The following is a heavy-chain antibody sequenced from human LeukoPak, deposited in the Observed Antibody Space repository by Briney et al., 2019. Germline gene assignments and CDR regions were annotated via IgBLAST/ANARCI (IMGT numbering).Heavy chain of an antibody. CDR3: ARAPLGYCSAGSCYFPDY. Sequence: SETLSLTCSVSGGSISYYYWTWLRQPPGKGLEWIGYIYYTGSTTKYNPSLKSRVTISVDTSKNQFSLKLYSVTAADTAVYYCARAPLGYCSAGSCYFPDYWGQGTLVTVSS. CDR1: GGSISYYY. J-gene: IGHJ4*02. CDR2: IYYTGSTT. V-gene: IGHV4-59*08. D-gene: IGHD2-15*01.